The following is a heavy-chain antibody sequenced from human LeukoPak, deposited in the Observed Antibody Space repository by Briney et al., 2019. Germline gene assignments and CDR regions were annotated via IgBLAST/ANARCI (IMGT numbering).Heavy chain of an antibody. CDR3: ARVLSDGH. V-gene: IGHV3-11*06. Sequence: GGPLSLPCAASGFTFSAYYMSWIRQAPGKGLEWVSSISSTSSYIYYADSVKGRFTISRDNAKNSLYLQMSSLRAEDTAVYYCARVLSDGHWGQGTLVIVSS. CDR1: GFTFSAYY. J-gene: IGHJ4*02. CDR2: ISSTSSYI.